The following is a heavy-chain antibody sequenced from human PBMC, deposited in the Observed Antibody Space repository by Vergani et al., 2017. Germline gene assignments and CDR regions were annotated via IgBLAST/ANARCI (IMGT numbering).Heavy chain of an antibody. V-gene: IGHV3-23*01. Sequence: EVQLLESGGGLVQPGGSLRLSCAASGFTFSSYAMSWVRQAPGKGLGWVSAISGSGGSTYYADSVKGRFTISRDNSKNTLYLQMNSQRAEDTAVYSCARVVVPTGHYYYGMDVWGQGATVNGSS. CDR1: GFTFSSYA. D-gene: IGHD2-2*01. J-gene: IGHJ6*02. CDR2: ISGSGGST. CDR3: ARVVVPTGHYYYGMDV.